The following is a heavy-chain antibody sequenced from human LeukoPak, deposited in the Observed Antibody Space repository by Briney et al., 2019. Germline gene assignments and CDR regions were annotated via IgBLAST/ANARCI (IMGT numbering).Heavy chain of an antibody. CDR1: GGSFSGYY. J-gene: IGHJ4*02. CDR3: ARGGLRFLEWLLPFDY. D-gene: IGHD3-3*01. Sequence: KSSETLSLTCAVYGGSFSGYYWSWIRQPPGKGLEWIGEINHSGSTNYNPSLKSRVTISVDTSKNQFSLKLSSVTAADTAVYYCARGGLRFLEWLLPFDYWGQGTLVTVSP. V-gene: IGHV4-34*01. CDR2: INHSGST.